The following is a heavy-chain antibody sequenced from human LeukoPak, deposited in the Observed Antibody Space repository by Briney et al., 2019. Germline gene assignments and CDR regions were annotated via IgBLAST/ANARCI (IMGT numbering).Heavy chain of an antibody. J-gene: IGHJ5*02. CDR1: GFTFSSYW. Sequence: GGSLRLSCAASGFTFSSYWMSWVRQAPGKGLEWVANIKQDGSEKYYVDSVKGRFTISRDNAKNSLYLQMNSLRAEDTAVYFCARSITMIVDWFDPWGQGTLVTVSS. D-gene: IGHD3-22*01. V-gene: IGHV3-7*01. CDR2: IKQDGSEK. CDR3: ARSITMIVDWFDP.